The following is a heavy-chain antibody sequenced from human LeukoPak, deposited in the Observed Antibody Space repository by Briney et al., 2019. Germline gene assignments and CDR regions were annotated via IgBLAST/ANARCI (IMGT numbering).Heavy chain of an antibody. D-gene: IGHD3-10*01. CDR2: INFSGGTT. Sequence: GGSLRLSCAASGFTFSSFAMSWVRQAPGKGLEWVSAINFSGGTTYYADSVKGRFTISRDNFKNTLYLQMNGLRADDTTVYYCTKGHYYGSGSYWVWGQGTLVTVSS. CDR1: GFTFSSFA. V-gene: IGHV3-23*01. CDR3: TKGHYYGSGSYWV. J-gene: IGHJ4*02.